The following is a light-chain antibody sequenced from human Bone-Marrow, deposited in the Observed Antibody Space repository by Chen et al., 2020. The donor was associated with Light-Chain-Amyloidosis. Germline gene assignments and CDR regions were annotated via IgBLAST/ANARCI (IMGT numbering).Light chain of an antibody. V-gene: IGKV3-15*01. Sequence: EIVMTQSPATLSVSPGERATLSCRASQSVSINLAWYQQKPGQAPRLLIYGASTRATGIPARFSGSGSGTEFTHTISSLQSEDFAVYYCQQYNNWVTFGQGTKVEIK. J-gene: IGKJ1*01. CDR2: GAS. CDR1: QSVSIN. CDR3: QQYNNWVT.